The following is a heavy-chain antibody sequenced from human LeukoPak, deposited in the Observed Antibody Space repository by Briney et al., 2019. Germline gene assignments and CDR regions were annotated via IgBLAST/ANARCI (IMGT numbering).Heavy chain of an antibody. CDR1: GITFSSYA. CDR3: AKAGDCSGGSCYYLDY. Sequence: GGSLRLSCAASGITFSSYAMSWVRQAPGKGLEWVSGVSGSGGSTYYADSVKGRFTISRDNSKNTLYLQMNSLRAEDTAVYYCAKAGDCSGGSCYYLDYWGQGTLVTVSS. D-gene: IGHD2-15*01. CDR2: VSGSGGST. J-gene: IGHJ4*02. V-gene: IGHV3-23*01.